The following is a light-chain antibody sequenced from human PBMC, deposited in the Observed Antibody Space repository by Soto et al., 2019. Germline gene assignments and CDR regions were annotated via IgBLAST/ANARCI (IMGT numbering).Light chain of an antibody. J-gene: IGKJ1*01. V-gene: IGKV3-20*01. CDR1: QIVPSNF. Sequence: EIVLTQSPGTLSLSPGEGATLSCRASQIVPSNFVAWYQHKAGQAPTLLIYGASNRAFGIPDRFSGSGSGTDFTLTISRLEPGDFALYFCHQYGSSKTFGQGTKVEVK. CDR3: HQYGSSKT. CDR2: GAS.